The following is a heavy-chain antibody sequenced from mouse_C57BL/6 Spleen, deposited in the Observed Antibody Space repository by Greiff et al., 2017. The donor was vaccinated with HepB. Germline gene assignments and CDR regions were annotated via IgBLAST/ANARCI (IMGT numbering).Heavy chain of an antibody. CDR2: IDPSDSYT. V-gene: IGHV1-50*01. Sequence: VQLQQPGAELVKPGASVKLSCKASGYTFTSYWMQWVKQRPGQGLEWIGEIDPSDSYTNYNQKFKGKATLTVDTSSSTAYMQLSSLTSEDSAVYYCARYSNQYAMDYWGQGTSVTVSS. CDR1: GYTFTSYW. CDR3: ARYSNQYAMDY. D-gene: IGHD2-5*01. J-gene: IGHJ4*01.